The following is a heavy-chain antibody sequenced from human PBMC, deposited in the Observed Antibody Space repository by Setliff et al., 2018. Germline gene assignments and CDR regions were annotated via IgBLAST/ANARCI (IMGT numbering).Heavy chain of an antibody. D-gene: IGHD2-15*01. CDR3: MRQVGGGLWYFDY. V-gene: IGHV4-38-2*01. Sequence: SETLSLTCAVSGLSISVEYYWGWIRQPPGGGPEWIGIIYHDGRAYYSTSLKSRVNLSLDMSKTQFSLHLNSVTAADTAVYYCMRQVGGGLWYFDYWGQGILVTVSS. CDR2: IYHDGRA. J-gene: IGHJ4*02. CDR1: GLSISVEYY.